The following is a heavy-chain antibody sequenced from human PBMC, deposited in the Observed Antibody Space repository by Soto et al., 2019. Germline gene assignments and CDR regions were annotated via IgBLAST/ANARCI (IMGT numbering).Heavy chain of an antibody. CDR2: ISAYNGKT. CDR1: GYTFSNYG. Sequence: QVQLVQSGAEVKKPGASVKVSCKASGYTFSNYGISWVRQAPGQGLEWMGWISAYNGKTYDAERLQGRVTMTTDTSTSTAYMELRSLRSDDTAVYYCEREANCGSDCYSPAEYSQHWGQGTLVTVSS. CDR3: EREANCGSDCYSPAEYSQH. V-gene: IGHV1-18*04. J-gene: IGHJ1*01. D-gene: IGHD2-21*02.